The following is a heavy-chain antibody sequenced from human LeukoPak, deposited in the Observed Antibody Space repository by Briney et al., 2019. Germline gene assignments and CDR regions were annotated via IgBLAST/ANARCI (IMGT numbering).Heavy chain of an antibody. Sequence: SQTLSLTCTVSGGSISSGSDYWTWIRQPAGKGLGWIGHLYSSGATNYNPSLQSRVTISVDASKYQFSLRLTSVTAADTAVYYCARAGGSVGWYGTIDSWGQGTLVTVSS. D-gene: IGHD6-19*01. CDR2: LYSSGAT. CDR3: ARAGGSVGWYGTIDS. CDR1: GGSISSGSDY. J-gene: IGHJ4*02. V-gene: IGHV4-61*09.